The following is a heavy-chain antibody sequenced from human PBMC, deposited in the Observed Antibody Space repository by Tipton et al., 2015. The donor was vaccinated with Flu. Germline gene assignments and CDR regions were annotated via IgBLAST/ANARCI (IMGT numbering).Heavy chain of an antibody. V-gene: IGHV4-34*01. CDR3: ARKVTKSSHNWKYIDW. Sequence: GLVKPSETLSLTCAVYGGSFSGYYWNWIRQPPGKGLEWIGEINHSGSTNFNPSLKSRVTISVDTSKNQFSLKVSSVTAADSAVYYCARKVTKSSHNWKYIDWWGQGNLVTVSS. J-gene: IGHJ4*02. CDR2: INHSGST. CDR1: GGSFSGYY. D-gene: IGHD1-20*01.